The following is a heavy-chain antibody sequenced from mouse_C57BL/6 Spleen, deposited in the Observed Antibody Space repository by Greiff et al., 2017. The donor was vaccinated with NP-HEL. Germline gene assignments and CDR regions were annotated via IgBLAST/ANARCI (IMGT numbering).Heavy chain of an antibody. CDR1: GFTFSDYG. Sequence: EVQVVESGGGLVKPGGSLKLSCAASGFTFSDYGMHWVRQAPEKGLEWVAYISSGSSTIYYADTVKGRFTISRDNAKNTLFLQMTSLRSEDTAMYYCAREGLLLAYWGQGTLVTVSA. J-gene: IGHJ3*01. D-gene: IGHD1-1*01. CDR2: ISSGSSTI. V-gene: IGHV5-17*01. CDR3: AREGLLLAY.